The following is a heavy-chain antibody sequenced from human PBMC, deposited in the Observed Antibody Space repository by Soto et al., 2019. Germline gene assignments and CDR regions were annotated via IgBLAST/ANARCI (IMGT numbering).Heavy chain of an antibody. J-gene: IGHJ6*02. D-gene: IGHD4-17*01. Sequence: QVQLQESGPGLVKPSETLSLTCTVSGGSISSYYWSWIRQPPGKGLEWIGYIYYSGSTNYNPSLKSRVTISVDTSKNQFSLKLSSVTAADTAVYYCARRREGVTTRGKYYYYGMDVWGQGTTVTVSS. V-gene: IGHV4-59*08. CDR1: GGSISSYY. CDR3: ARRREGVTTRGKYYYYGMDV. CDR2: IYYSGST.